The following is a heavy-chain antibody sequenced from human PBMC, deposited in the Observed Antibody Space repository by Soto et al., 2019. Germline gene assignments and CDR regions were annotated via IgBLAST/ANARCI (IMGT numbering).Heavy chain of an antibody. Sequence: EVQLVESGGGLVQPGGSLRLSCAASGFTVSTKYMSWVRQAPGKGLEWVSVIYSGGSTFNADSVRGRFTISRDNSKNTVNLQMNSLRAEDTAVYYCARDHWAADYWGQGTLVTVSP. CDR3: ARDHWAADY. CDR2: IYSGGST. V-gene: IGHV3-66*01. J-gene: IGHJ4*02. D-gene: IGHD3-16*01. CDR1: GFTVSTKY.